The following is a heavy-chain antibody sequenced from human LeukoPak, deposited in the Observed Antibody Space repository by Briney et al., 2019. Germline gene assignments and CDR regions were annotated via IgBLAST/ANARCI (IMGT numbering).Heavy chain of an antibody. CDR3: ASYKTYYDSSGNPFDY. CDR2: SYHNGNT. D-gene: IGHD3-22*01. Sequence: SETLSLTCTVFGYSNSSAYSWGWIRQPPGKGLEWIGSSYHNGNTYYNSSLKSRVTISVDTSENQFSLKLSSVAAADTAVYYCASYKTYYDSSGNPFDYWGQGTLVTVSS. J-gene: IGHJ4*02. CDR1: GYSNSSAYS. V-gene: IGHV4-38-2*02.